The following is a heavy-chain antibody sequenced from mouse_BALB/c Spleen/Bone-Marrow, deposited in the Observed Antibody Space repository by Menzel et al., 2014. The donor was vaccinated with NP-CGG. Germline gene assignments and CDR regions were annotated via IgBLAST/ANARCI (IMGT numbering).Heavy chain of an antibody. D-gene: IGHD2-3*01. CDR3: ARYDGYSFDY. J-gene: IGHJ2*01. CDR2: ISYSGST. Sequence: EVQLQQSGPSLVKPSQTLSLTCSVTGDSINSGYWNWIRKFPGNKLEYMGYISYSGSTYYNPSLKSRISITRATSKNQYNLQLNSVTTEDAATYYYARYDGYSFDYWGQGTTLTVSS. CDR1: GDSINSGY. V-gene: IGHV3-8*02.